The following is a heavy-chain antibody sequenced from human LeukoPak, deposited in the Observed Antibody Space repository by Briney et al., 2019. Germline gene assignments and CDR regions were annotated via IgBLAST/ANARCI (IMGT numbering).Heavy chain of an antibody. CDR2: IYYSGST. CDR3: ARDLEDYYGSGSYNY. CDR1: GGSISSYY. J-gene: IGHJ4*02. D-gene: IGHD3-10*01. Sequence: SETLSLTRTVSGGSISSYYWSWIRQPPGKGLEWIGYIYYSGSTNYNPSLKSRVTISVDTSKNQFSLKLSSVTAADTAVYYCARDLEDYYGSGSYNYWGQGTLVTVSS. V-gene: IGHV4-59*01.